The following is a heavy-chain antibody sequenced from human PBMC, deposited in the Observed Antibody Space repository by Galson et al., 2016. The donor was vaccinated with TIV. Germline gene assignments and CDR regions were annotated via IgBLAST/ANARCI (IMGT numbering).Heavy chain of an antibody. CDR1: GGTFSNYA. V-gene: IGHV1-2*05. D-gene: IGHD2-21*01. CDR2: INPKNGAT. J-gene: IGHJ6*02. Sequence: SVKVSCKASGGTFSNYAIRWVRQAPGQGLEWMGRINPKNGATDYALKFQGRVTMTRDTSINIGYMELSSLRSDDTVVYYCARERGPGCCDDSSCYGCYGMDVWGQGTTVTVSS. CDR3: ARERGPGCCDDSSCYGCYGMDV.